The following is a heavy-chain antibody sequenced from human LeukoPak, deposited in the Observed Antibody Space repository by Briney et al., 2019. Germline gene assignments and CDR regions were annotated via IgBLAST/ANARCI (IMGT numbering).Heavy chain of an antibody. J-gene: IGHJ3*02. CDR3: ARAYCSSTSCGGDPFDI. CDR2: INHSGST. CDR1: GGSFSGYH. D-gene: IGHD2-2*01. Sequence: SETLSLTCAVYGGSFSGYHWSWIRQPPGKGLEWIGEINHSGSTNYNPSLKSRVTISVDTSKNQFSLKLSSVTAADTAVYYCARAYCSSTSCGGDPFDIWGQGTMVTVSS. V-gene: IGHV4-34*01.